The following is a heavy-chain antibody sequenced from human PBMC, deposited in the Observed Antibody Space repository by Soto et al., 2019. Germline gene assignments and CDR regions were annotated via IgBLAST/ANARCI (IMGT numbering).Heavy chain of an antibody. CDR2: INHSGST. CDR1: GVYFSGYY. V-gene: IGHV4-34*01. CDR3: ARGVDAFFYYGLDG. J-gene: IGHJ6*02. D-gene: IGHD2-2*01. Sequence: LETLSLTYTVYGVYFSGYYWSWIRKPPGKGLEWIGEINHSGSTSYNPSLKSRVTMSVDTSKSQFSLKLTSVTAADTAVYYCARGVDAFFYYGLDGWGQGITVPFSS.